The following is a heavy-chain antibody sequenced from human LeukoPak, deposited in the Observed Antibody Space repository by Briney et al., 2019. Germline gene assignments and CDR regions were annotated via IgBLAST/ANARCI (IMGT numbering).Heavy chain of an antibody. CDR2: INANSGDT. CDR1: GYIFTGYY. J-gene: IGHJ4*02. CDR3: ARVRYRLAETYIDY. Sequence: ASGTVSCMASGYIFTGYYMHWVRQAPGQGLGWMGWINANSGDTNYAQKFQGRVTMTRDTSISTAYMELSRLRSDDTAVYYCARVRYRLAETYIDYWGQGTLVTVSS. V-gene: IGHV1-2*02. D-gene: IGHD3-16*01.